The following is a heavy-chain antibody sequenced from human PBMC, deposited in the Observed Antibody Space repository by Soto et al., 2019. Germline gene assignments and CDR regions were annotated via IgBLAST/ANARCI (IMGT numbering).Heavy chain of an antibody. CDR2: INPKNGGT. CDR1: GYSFPDFY. V-gene: IGHV1-2*02. CDR3: ARPTSGSGDS. D-gene: IGHD1-26*01. J-gene: IGHJ5*01. Sequence: QVHLVQSGAEVKKPGASVKVSCKTSGYSFPDFYIHWVRQAPGQGLEWMGWINPKNGGTNFARKFQGRVTMTRDTSISTIYMEVSSLESDDTAVYYCARPTSGSGDSWGQGTLVTVSS.